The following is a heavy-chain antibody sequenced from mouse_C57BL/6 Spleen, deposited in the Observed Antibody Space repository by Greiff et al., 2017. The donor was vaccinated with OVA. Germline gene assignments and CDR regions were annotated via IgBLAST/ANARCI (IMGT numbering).Heavy chain of an antibody. V-gene: IGHV1-64*01. CDR1: VYTFTIYF. CDR3: ARLYYYGSYAMDY. D-gene: IGHD1-1*01. CDR2: IHPNSVST. Sequence: HLHHPFSYLLNPFSSFNFSFNSSVYTFTIYFIHLFKQMPGQCLEWIGMIHPNSVSTNYNEKFKSKATLTVDKSSSTAYMQLSSLTSEDSAVYYCARLYYYGSYAMDYWGQGTSVTVSS. J-gene: IGHJ4*01.